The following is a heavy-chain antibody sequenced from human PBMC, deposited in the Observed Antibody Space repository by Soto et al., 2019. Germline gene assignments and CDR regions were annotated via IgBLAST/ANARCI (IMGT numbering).Heavy chain of an antibody. D-gene: IGHD3-9*01. Sequence: ASVKVSCKASGGTFSSYAISWVRQAPGQGLEWMGGIIPIFGTANYAQKFQGRVTITADESTSTAYMELSSLRSEDTAVYYCATCKRYFDWSTHTRLYYYGMDVWGQGTTVTVSS. CDR3: ATCKRYFDWSTHTRLYYYGMDV. J-gene: IGHJ6*02. V-gene: IGHV1-69*13. CDR1: GGTFSSYA. CDR2: IIPIFGTA.